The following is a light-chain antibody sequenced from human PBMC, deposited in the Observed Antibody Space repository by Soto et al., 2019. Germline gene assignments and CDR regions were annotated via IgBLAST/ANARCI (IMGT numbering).Light chain of an antibody. CDR2: GNS. CDR1: SSNIGAGYD. Sequence: QSVLTQPPSVSGAPGQRVTISCTGSSSNIGAGYDVHWYQQLPGTAPKLLIYGNSNRPSGVPDRFSGSKSGTSASLAITGLQAEDEADYYCQSFDSSLRGWRVFGGETKLTVL. V-gene: IGLV1-40*01. CDR3: QSFDSSLRGWRV. J-gene: IGLJ3*02.